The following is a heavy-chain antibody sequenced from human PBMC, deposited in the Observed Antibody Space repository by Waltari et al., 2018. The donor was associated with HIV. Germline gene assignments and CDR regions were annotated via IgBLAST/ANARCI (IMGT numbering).Heavy chain of an antibody. V-gene: IGHV4-39*02. CDR2: LYYSENT. CDR3: ARVSAWFHWGGGDV. J-gene: IGHJ6*02. Sequence: QLQLQESGPGLVKPSEPVSLTCTVSGGSISGNRHYWGWIRQPPGKGVEWIGKLYYSENTYYKPPLRRLIPVSVDTSKNHFSLNLSSVAAADTAVYYCARVSAWFHWGGGDVWGQGTTVTVSS. CDR1: GGSISGNRHY. D-gene: IGHD3-16*01.